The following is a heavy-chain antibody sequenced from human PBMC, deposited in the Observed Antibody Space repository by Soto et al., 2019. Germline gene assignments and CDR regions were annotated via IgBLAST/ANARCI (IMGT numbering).Heavy chain of an antibody. CDR3: ARDTIRYSAMPKHSYDYYGMDV. D-gene: IGHD2-2*01. CDR1: GFTFSSYA. V-gene: IGHV3-30-3*01. Sequence: QVQLVESGGGVVQPGRSLRLSCAASGFTFSSYAMHWVRQAPGKGLEWVAVISYDGSNKYYADSVKGRFTISRDNSKNTLYLQMNGLRAVDTALYYCARDTIRYSAMPKHSYDYYGMDVW. J-gene: IGHJ6*01. CDR2: ISYDGSNK.